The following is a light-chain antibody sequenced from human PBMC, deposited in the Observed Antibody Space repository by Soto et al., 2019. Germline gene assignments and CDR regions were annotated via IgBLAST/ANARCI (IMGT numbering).Light chain of an antibody. CDR1: SSNIGSNT. Sequence: QPVLTQPPSASGTPGQRVTIFCSGSSSNIGSNTVNWYQQFPGTAPKVLIYTDNQRPSGVPDRFSGSKSGTSASLAISGLQSGDEADYYCAAWDDTLNGFVFGPGTKLTVL. V-gene: IGLV1-44*01. CDR3: AAWDDTLNGFV. J-gene: IGLJ1*01. CDR2: TDN.